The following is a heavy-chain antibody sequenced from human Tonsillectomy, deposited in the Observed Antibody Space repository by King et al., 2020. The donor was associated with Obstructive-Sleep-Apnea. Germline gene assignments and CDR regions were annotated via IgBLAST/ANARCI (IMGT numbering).Heavy chain of an antibody. CDR1: GGSISSYY. Sequence: QLQESGPGLVKPSETLSLTCSVSGGSISSYYWSWIRQPPGKGLEWIAYISYSGSTKYNPSLKSRVTISADTSKNQFSLKLSSVTAADTAVYYCARHIVGATMDYYYYGMDVWGQGTTVTVSS. CDR2: ISYSGST. D-gene: IGHD1-26*01. V-gene: IGHV4-59*08. CDR3: ARHIVGATMDYYYYGMDV. J-gene: IGHJ6*02.